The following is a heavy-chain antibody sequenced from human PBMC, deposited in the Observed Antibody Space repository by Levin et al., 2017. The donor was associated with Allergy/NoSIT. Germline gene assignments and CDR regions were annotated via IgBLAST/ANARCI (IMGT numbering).Heavy chain of an antibody. J-gene: IGHJ3*02. CDR3: ARDRVNLAAAGKTRGAFDI. V-gene: IGHV4-31*03. D-gene: IGHD6-13*01. CDR1: GGSISSGGYY. Sequence: SQTLSLTCTVSGGSISSGGYYWSWIRQQPGKGLEWIGYIYYSGSTYYNPSLKSRVTISVDTSKNQFSLKLSSVTAADTAVYYCARDRVNLAAAGKTRGAFDIWGQGTMVTVSS. CDR2: IYYSGST.